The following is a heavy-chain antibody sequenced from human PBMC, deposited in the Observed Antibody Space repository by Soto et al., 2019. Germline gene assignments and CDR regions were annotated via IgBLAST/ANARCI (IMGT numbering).Heavy chain of an antibody. CDR1: GGTFSSYT. V-gene: IGHV1-69*02. CDR3: AKGGYRAVDAFDI. J-gene: IGHJ3*02. CDR2: IIPILGIA. Sequence: SVKVSCKASGGTFSSYTISWVRQAPGQGLEWMGRIIPILGIANYAQKFQGRVTITADKSTSTAYMELSSLRSEDTAVYYCAKGGYRAVDAFDIWGQGTMVTVSS. D-gene: IGHD5-12*01.